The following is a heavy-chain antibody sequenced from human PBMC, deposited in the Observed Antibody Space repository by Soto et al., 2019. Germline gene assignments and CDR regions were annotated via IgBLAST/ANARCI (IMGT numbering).Heavy chain of an antibody. CDR1: GGTFSSYA. J-gene: IGHJ4*02. D-gene: IGHD5-18*01. CDR3: AFQAGGIRSIQLWLLSDY. CDR2: IIPIFGTA. Sequence: QVQLVQSGAEVKKPGSSVKVSGKASGGTFSSYAISWVRQAPGQGLEWMGGIIPIFGTANYAQKFQGRVTITADESTSTAYMELSSLRSEDTAVYYCAFQAGGIRSIQLWLLSDYWGQGTLVTVSS. V-gene: IGHV1-69*12.